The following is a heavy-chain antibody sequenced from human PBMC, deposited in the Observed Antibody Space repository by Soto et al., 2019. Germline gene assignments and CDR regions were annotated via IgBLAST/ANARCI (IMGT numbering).Heavy chain of an antibody. CDR3: ARETGENWTYEAH. D-gene: IGHD1-7*01. CDR2: ITTNGNT. Sequence: PSETLSLACRVSGAYISDFSWSWIRQPAGKGLEWIGRITTNGNTQKNPSFKSRVTMSIDTSRNHFSLNLQSATAADTALYYCARETGENWTYEAHWGPGTLVTVSS. J-gene: IGHJ1*01. CDR1: GAYISDFS. V-gene: IGHV4-4*07.